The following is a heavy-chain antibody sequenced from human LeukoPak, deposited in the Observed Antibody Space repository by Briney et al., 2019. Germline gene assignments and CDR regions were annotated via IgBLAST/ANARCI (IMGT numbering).Heavy chain of an antibody. J-gene: IGHJ4*02. CDR3: ARDREGVAAAGTV. V-gene: IGHV3-30-3*01. Sequence: GGSLRLSCAASGFTFSSYAMHWVRQAPGKGLEWVAVISYDGSNKYYADSVKGRFTISRDNSKNTLYLQMKSLRAEDTAVYYCARDREGVAAAGTVWGQGTLVTVSS. CDR1: GFTFSSYA. CDR2: ISYDGSNK. D-gene: IGHD6-13*01.